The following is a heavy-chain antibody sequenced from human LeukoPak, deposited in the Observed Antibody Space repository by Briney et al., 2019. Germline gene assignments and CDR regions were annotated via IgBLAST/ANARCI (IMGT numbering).Heavy chain of an antibody. CDR3: ARTTGIAAAAIPFDC. Sequence: GGSLRLSCAASGVTFSSYGMHWVRQAPGQGLEWVANIKEDGSEKDYVDSVKGRFTISRDNAKTSLYLQMNSLRVEDTAVYYCARTTGIAAAAIPFDCWGQGTLITVSS. CDR1: GVTFSSYG. V-gene: IGHV3-7*01. D-gene: IGHD6-13*01. J-gene: IGHJ4*02. CDR2: IKEDGSEK.